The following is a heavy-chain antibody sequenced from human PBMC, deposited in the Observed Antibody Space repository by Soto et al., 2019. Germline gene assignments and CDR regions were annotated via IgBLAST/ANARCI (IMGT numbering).Heavy chain of an antibody. V-gene: IGHV4-31*03. CDR1: GGSISSGGYY. CDR2: IYYSGST. J-gene: IGHJ4*02. Sequence: TLSLTCTVSGGSISSGGYYWSWIRQHPGKGLEWIGYIYYSGSTYYNPSLKSRVAISVDTSKNQFSLKLSSVTAADTAVYYCARVDLAMVPFDYWGQGTLVTVSS. CDR3: ARVDLAMVPFDY. D-gene: IGHD5-18*01.